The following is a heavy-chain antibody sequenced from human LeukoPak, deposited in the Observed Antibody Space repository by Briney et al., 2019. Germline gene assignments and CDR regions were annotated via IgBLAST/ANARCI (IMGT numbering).Heavy chain of an antibody. CDR2: IYYSGST. Sequence: SGTLSLTCTVSGGSISSYYWSWIRQPPGKGLEWIGYIYYSGSTNYNPSLKSRVTISVDTSKNQFSLKLSSVTAADTAVYYCARIGEDGGILYGMDVWGQGTTVTVSS. CDR3: ARIGEDGGILYGMDV. V-gene: IGHV4-59*01. CDR1: GGSISSYY. D-gene: IGHD4-23*01. J-gene: IGHJ6*02.